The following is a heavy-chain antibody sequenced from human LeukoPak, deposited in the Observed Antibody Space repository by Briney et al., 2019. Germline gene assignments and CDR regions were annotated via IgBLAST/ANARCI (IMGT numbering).Heavy chain of an antibody. CDR3: ARAQGFISEAPHFDY. J-gene: IGHJ4*02. Sequence: PSETLSLTCTVSGGSISSYYWSWIRQPPGKGLEWIGYIYYSGSTNYNPSLKSRVTISVDKSKNQFSLKLSSVTAADTAVYYCARAQGFISEAPHFDYWGQGTLVTVSS. V-gene: IGHV4-59*01. CDR2: IYYSGST. CDR1: GGSISSYY.